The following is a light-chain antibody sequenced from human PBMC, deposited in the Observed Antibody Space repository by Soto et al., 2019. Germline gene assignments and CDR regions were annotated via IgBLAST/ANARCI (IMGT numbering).Light chain of an antibody. J-gene: IGLJ1*01. CDR1: SSDVGGYNY. CDR2: EVS. Sequence: QSALTQPASVSGSPGQSITISCTGTSSDVGGYNYVSWYQQHPGKAPKLMIYEVSNRPSGVSNRFSGSKSGNTASLTISGLQAEDEADYHCSSYTSGNSLYVFGTGTKVTVL. V-gene: IGLV2-14*01. CDR3: SSYTSGNSLYV.